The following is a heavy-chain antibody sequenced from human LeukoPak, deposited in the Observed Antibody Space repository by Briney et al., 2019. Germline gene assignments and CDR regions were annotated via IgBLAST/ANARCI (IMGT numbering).Heavy chain of an antibody. CDR2: IKEDGSAK. D-gene: IGHD4-17*01. Sequence: GGSLRLSCAASGFTFSKYWMTWVRQAPGKGLEWVANIKEDGSAKYYMDSVRGRFTISRDNAKNSLYLQMNSLRAEDTAVYYCARVSATVIPLFDYWGQGALVTVSS. J-gene: IGHJ4*02. CDR3: ARVSATVIPLFDY. CDR1: GFTFSKYW. V-gene: IGHV3-7*01.